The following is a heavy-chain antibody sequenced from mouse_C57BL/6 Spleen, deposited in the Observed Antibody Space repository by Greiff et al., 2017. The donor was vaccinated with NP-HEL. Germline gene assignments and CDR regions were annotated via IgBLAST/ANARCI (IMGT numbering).Heavy chain of an antibody. CDR3: ARGGYGYFDY. V-gene: IGHV3-6*01. CDR2: ISYDGSN. Sequence: EVKLQESGPGLVKPSQSLSLTCSVTGYSITSGYYWNWIRQFPGNNLEWMGYISYDGSNNYNPSLKNRISITRDTSKNQFFLKLNSLTTEDTATYYCARGGYGYFDYWGQGTTLTVSS. D-gene: IGHD3-1*01. J-gene: IGHJ2*01. CDR1: GYSITSGYY.